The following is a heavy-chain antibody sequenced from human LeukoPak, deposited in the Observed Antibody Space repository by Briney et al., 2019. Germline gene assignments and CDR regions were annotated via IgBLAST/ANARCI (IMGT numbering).Heavy chain of an antibody. D-gene: IGHD3-22*01. CDR3: ARTPYYYDSSGYTGPYFDY. V-gene: IGHV4-61*01. J-gene: IGHJ4*02. Sequence: SETLSLTCTVSGGSISSGSYYWSWIRQPPGKGLEWIGYIYYSGSTNYNPSLKSRVTISVDTSKNQFSLKLSSVTAADTAVYYCARTPYYYDSSGYTGPYFDYWGQGTLVTVSS. CDR2: IYYSGST. CDR1: GGSISSGSYY.